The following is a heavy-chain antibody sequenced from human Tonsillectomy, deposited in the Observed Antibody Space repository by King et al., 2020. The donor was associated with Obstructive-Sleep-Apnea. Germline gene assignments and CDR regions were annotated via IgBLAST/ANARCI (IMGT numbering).Heavy chain of an antibody. Sequence: VQLVESGGGVVQPGRSLRLSCAASGFTFSSYAMHWVRQAPGKGLEWVAVISYDGSNKYYADSVKGRFTISRDNSKNTLYLQMNSLRAEDTAVYYCARDDHMGSYAPLGYWGQGTLVTVSS. V-gene: IGHV3-30-3*01. CDR1: GFTFSSYA. D-gene: IGHD1-26*01. J-gene: IGHJ4*02. CDR3: ARDDHMGSYAPLGY. CDR2: ISYDGSNK.